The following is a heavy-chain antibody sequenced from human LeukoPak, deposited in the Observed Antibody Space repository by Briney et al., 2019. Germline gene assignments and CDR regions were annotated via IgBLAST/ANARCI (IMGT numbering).Heavy chain of an antibody. CDR3: ARDLYYGSGSYYYYYYMDV. V-gene: IGHV1-69*06. J-gene: IGHJ6*03. CDR1: GGTFSNYA. CDR2: IIPIFGTA. Sequence: SVKVSCKASGGTFSNYAISWVRQAPGQGLEWMGGIIPIFGTANYAQKFRGRVTITADKSTRTAYMELSSLRSEDTAVYYCARDLYYGSGSYYYYYYMDVWGKGTTVTISS. D-gene: IGHD3-10*01.